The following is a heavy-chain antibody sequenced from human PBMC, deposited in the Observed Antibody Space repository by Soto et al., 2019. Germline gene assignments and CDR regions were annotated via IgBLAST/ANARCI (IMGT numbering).Heavy chain of an antibody. Sequence: EVQLVESGGGLVKPGGSLRLSCAASGFTFSRYAMNWVRQAPGRGLQWISGISVSGDNTSYVESVRGRFTVYRDKSKNTLYLQMNNLRAEDTALYYRAKDGKMRTKVWFPAGYGMDVWGQGTTVTVSS. V-gene: IGHV3-23*04. CDR1: GFTFSRYA. D-gene: IGHD3-10*01. CDR3: AKDGKMRTKVWFPAGYGMDV. J-gene: IGHJ6*02. CDR2: ISVSGDNT.